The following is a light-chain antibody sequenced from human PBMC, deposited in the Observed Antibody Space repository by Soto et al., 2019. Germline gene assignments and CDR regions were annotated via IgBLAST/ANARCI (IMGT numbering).Light chain of an antibody. CDR2: GAS. V-gene: IGKV3-15*01. Sequence: EIVLTQSPATLSLSPGERATLSCRASQSVTTYLAWYQQKPGQTPRLLIYGASTRATGIPARFSGSGSGTEFTLTISSLQSEDFAVYYWQQYKNWPPWTFGQGTKVDNK. CDR1: QSVTTY. J-gene: IGKJ1*01. CDR3: QQYKNWPPWT.